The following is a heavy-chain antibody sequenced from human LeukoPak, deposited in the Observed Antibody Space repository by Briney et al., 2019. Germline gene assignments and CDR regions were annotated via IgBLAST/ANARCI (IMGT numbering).Heavy chain of an antibody. CDR1: GFTFSTYW. CDR2: IKGDGSST. V-gene: IGHV3-74*01. Sequence: TGGSLRLSCAASGFTFSTYWMHWVRQAPGKGLVWVARIKGDGSSTIYADSVKGRFTISRDNSKNTLYLQTCSLRAEDTAVYYCARASTTVPNLLDHWGRGTLVTVSS. J-gene: IGHJ4*02. D-gene: IGHD4-17*01. CDR3: ARASTTVPNLLDH.